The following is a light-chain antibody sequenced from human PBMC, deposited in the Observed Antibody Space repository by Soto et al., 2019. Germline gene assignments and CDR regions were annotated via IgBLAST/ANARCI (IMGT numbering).Light chain of an antibody. J-gene: IGLJ1*01. CDR1: SSDVGGYNY. CDR2: DVN. V-gene: IGLV2-8*01. CDR3: TSYAGGNNV. Sequence: QSALTQPPSASGSPGQSVTISCTGTSSDVGGYNYVSWYQQHPGKVPKLMVYDVNKRPSGVPDRFSGSKSGNTASLTVSGLQAEDESYYYCTSYAGGNNVFGTGTKLTVL.